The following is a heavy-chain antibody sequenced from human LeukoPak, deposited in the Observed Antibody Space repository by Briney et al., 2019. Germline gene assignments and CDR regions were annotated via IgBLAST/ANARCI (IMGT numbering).Heavy chain of an antibody. V-gene: IGHV4-38-2*02. D-gene: IGHD5-12*01. CDR1: GYSMSSGYY. CDR3: ARSGSGYLRYYFDY. CDR2: MYSSGST. Sequence: SETLSLTCTVSGYSMSSGYYWGWIRQPPGKGLEWIGSMYSSGSTYYNPSLKSRVTMSVDTSKNQFSLKLSSVTAADTAVYYCARSGSGYLRYYFDYWGQGTLVTVSS. J-gene: IGHJ4*02.